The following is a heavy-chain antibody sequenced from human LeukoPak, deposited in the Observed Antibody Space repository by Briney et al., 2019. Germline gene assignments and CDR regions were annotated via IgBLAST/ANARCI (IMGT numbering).Heavy chain of an antibody. CDR1: GFTFSSYW. J-gene: IGHJ3*02. V-gene: IGHV3-7*01. CDR2: INEDGSEK. D-gene: IGHD1-26*01. Sequence: GGSLRLSCAASGFTFSSYWMSWVRQAPGKGLEWVANINEDGSEKYYVDSVKGRFTISRDNSKNTLYLQMDSLRAEDTAVYYCARDGGYYVDHAFDIWGQGTMVTVSS. CDR3: ARDGGYYVDHAFDI.